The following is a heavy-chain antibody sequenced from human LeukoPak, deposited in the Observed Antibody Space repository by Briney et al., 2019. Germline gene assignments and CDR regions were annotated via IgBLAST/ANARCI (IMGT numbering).Heavy chain of an antibody. D-gene: IGHD3-22*01. CDR3: SRGLDSRKLGY. CDR2: IHPSGTL. CDR1: GASFSSGDQY. V-gene: IGHV4-31*03. J-gene: IGHJ4*02. Sequence: SETLSLTCTVSGASFSSGDQYWNWIRPSPGKDLEWIGSIHPSGTLYNNPSLESRVTMSMDTSKNQFSLNLNSVTAADTAVYFCSRGLDSRKLGYWGQGTLVTVSS.